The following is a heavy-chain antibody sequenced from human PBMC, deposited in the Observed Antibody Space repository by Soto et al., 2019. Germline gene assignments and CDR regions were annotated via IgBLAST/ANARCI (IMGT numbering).Heavy chain of an antibody. V-gene: IGHV1-8*01. Sequence: QVQLVQSGAEVKKPGASVKVSCKASGYTFTSYDINWARQATGQGLEWMGWMNPNSGNTGYAQKFQGRVTMTRNTSISTAYMELSSLRSEDTAVYYCARAAGDIVVVPAADFDYWGQGTLVTVSS. CDR1: GYTFTSYD. CDR2: MNPNSGNT. D-gene: IGHD2-2*01. J-gene: IGHJ4*02. CDR3: ARAAGDIVVVPAADFDY.